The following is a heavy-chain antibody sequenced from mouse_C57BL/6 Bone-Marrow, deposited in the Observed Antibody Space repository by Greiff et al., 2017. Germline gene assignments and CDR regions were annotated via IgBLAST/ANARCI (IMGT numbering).Heavy chain of an antibody. CDR2: ISSGSSTI. CDR1: GFTFSDYG. J-gene: IGHJ4*01. Sequence: EVQLQQSGGGLVKPGGSLKLSCAASGFTFSDYGMHWVRQAPEKGLEWVAYISSGSSTIYYADTVKGRFTISRDNAKNTLFLQMTSLRSEDTAMYYCARVGGCYAMDYWGQGTSVTVSS. D-gene: IGHD1-1*02. V-gene: IGHV5-17*01. CDR3: ARVGGCYAMDY.